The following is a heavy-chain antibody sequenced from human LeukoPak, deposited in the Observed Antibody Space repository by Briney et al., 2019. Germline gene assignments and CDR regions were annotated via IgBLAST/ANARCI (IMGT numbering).Heavy chain of an antibody. J-gene: IGHJ4*02. Sequence: SETLSLTCTVSGGSISSYYWSWIRQPPGKGPEWIGYIYYSGSTNYNPSLKSRITISVDTSKNQFSLKLSSVTAADTAVYYCARDLQYYYGSGSYYGGGFDYWGQGTLVTVSS. D-gene: IGHD3-10*01. V-gene: IGHV4-59*01. CDR2: IYYSGST. CDR3: ARDLQYYYGSGSYYGGGFDY. CDR1: GGSISSYY.